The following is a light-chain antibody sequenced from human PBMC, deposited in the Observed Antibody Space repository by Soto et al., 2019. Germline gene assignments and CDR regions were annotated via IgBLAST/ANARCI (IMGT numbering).Light chain of an antibody. CDR1: QSVTSSF. CDR2: EVS. J-gene: IGKJ5*01. Sequence: EIVLTQSPATLSLSPGERATLSCGASQSVTSSFLVWYQQKPGLAPRLLIYEVSNRATGIPDRFSGSGSGTDFTLTINRLEPEDFAVYYCQQYGSSPITFGQGTRLEIK. V-gene: IGKV3D-20*01. CDR3: QQYGSSPIT.